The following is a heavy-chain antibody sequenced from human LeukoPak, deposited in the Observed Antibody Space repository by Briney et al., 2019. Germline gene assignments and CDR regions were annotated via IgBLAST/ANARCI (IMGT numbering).Heavy chain of an antibody. D-gene: IGHD6-13*01. V-gene: IGHV1-2*02. J-gene: IGHJ6*03. Sequence: ASVKVSCKASGYTFTGYYMHWVRQAPGQGLEWMGWINPNSGGTNYAQKFQGRVTMTRDTSISTAYMELSRLRSDDTAVYYCARSAHSSSWYCYYYYMDVWGKGTTVTVSS. CDR2: INPNSGGT. CDR1: GYTFTGYY. CDR3: ARSAHSSSWYCYYYYMDV.